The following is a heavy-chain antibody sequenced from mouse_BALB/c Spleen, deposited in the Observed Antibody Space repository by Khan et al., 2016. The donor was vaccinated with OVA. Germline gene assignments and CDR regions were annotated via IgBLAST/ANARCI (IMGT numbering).Heavy chain of an antibody. V-gene: IGHV5-6*01. J-gene: IGHJ2*01. D-gene: IGHD4-1*01. CDR2: ISSGGSYN. CDR3: ARHTGTPFDY. CDR1: GFNFSSYG. Sequence: EVELVESGGDLVKPGGSLKLSCAASGFNFSSYGMSWVRQTPDKRLEWVATISSGGSYNYYPDSVKGRFTISRDNAKNTLYLQIISLKSGDTAMYYCARHTGTPFDYWCLGTTLTVSS.